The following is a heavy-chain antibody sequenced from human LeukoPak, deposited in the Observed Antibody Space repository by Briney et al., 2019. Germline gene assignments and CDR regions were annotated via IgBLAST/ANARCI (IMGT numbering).Heavy chain of an antibody. D-gene: IGHD1-1*01. J-gene: IGHJ4*02. CDR3: ARITTRYFHY. CDR2: IKQDGIEK. CDR1: GFTVSNYW. Sequence: QSGGSLSLSCAASGFTVSNYWMTWVRQPPGKGLEWVANIKQDGIEKYYVDSVKGRFTISRDNAKNSLFLQMDSLSAEDTAVYYCARITTRYFHYWSQATLVTVSS. V-gene: IGHV3-7*05.